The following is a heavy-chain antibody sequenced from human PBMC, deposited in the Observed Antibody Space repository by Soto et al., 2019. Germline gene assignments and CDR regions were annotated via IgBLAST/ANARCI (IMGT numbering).Heavy chain of an antibody. CDR2: IKGDGSEQ. J-gene: IGHJ4*02. V-gene: IGHV3-7*01. D-gene: IGHD3-22*01. Sequence: EVQLVESGGDLVQPGGSLRLSCVASGFALSSFWMTWVRQAPGKGPEWVAKIKGDGSEQNYVDSVRGRFTISRDNAKNSVYLQMNSLRVDDTAVYYCTRNQVKADYWGQGTLVTVSS. CDR1: GFALSSFW. CDR3: TRNQVKADY.